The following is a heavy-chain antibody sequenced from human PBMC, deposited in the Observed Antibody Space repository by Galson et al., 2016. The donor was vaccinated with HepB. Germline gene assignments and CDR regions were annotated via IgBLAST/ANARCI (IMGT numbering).Heavy chain of an antibody. V-gene: IGHV6-1*01. Sequence: CAISGDSVSSDGAAWNWIRQSPSRGLEWLGRTYYRSKWYNAYALSVKSRITINPDTSKNQFSLQLNSVTPEDTAVYYCARAEANWDGGGDNWFDPWGQGTPVTVSS. D-gene: IGHD7-27*01. CDR2: TYYRSKWYN. CDR3: ARAEANWDGGGDNWFDP. CDR1: GDSVSSDGAA. J-gene: IGHJ5*02.